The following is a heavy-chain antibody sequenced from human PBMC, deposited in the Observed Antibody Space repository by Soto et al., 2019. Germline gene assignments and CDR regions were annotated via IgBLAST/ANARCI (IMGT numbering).Heavy chain of an antibody. CDR3: GSPRPYSSSWAPDY. V-gene: IGHV1-18*01. CDR2: ISAYNGNT. CDR1: GYTFTSYG. D-gene: IGHD6-13*01. Sequence: ASVKVSCKASGYTFTSYGISWVRQAPGQGLEWMGWISAYNGNTNYAQKLQGRVTMTTDTSTSTAYMELRSLRSDDTAMYYCGSPRPYSSSWAPDYWGQGTLVTVSS. J-gene: IGHJ4*02.